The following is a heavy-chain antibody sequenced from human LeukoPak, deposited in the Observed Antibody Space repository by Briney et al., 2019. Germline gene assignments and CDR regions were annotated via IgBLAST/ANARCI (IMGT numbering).Heavy chain of an antibody. CDR3: AKAREDTYYYDSSGYYFATPLDY. V-gene: IGHV3-23*01. CDR2: LTYSGGST. Sequence: GGTLRLSCAASGFTFSSYGMTWVRQAPGMGLEWVSALTYSGGSTYYAASVKGRFTISGDNSKNTLYLQMNSLRAEDTAVYYCAKAREDTYYYDSSGYYFATPLDYWGQGTLVTVSS. D-gene: IGHD3-22*01. J-gene: IGHJ4*02. CDR1: GFTFSSYG.